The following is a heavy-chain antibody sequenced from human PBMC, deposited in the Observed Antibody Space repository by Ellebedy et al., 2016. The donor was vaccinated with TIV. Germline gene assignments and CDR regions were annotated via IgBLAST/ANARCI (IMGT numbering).Heavy chain of an antibody. CDR1: YGSISSYY. V-gene: IGHV4-59*08. D-gene: IGHD5-24*01. J-gene: IGHJ4*02. CDR3: ARHSPRDGYNDDYDY. Sequence: MPSETLSLTCTVSYGSISSYYWSWIRQPPGKGLEWIGYIYYSGSTNYNPSLKSRVTISVDTSKNQFSLKLSSVTAADTAVYYCARHSPRDGYNDDYDYWGQGTLVTVSS. CDR2: IYYSGST.